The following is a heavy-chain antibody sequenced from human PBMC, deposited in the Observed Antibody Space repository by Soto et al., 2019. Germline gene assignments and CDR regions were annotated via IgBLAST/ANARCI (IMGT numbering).Heavy chain of an antibody. D-gene: IGHD3-22*01. CDR2: MYPDDSDI. J-gene: IGHJ3*02. CDR3: ATAYVYDFENSNYYRDAFDI. V-gene: IGHV5-51*01. Sequence: GEALKISCKASGYSFSFYWIGWVRQMPGKGLEWMAIMYPDDSDIRYSPSFEAHVTISADKSTSTAFLQWSSLKASDTAMYYCATAYVYDFENSNYYRDAFDIWGQGTLVTVSS. CDR1: GYSFSFYW.